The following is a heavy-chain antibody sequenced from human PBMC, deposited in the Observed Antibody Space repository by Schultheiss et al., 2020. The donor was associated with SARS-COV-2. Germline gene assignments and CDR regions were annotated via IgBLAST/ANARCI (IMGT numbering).Heavy chain of an antibody. CDR1: GYTFTGYY. Sequence: ASVKVSCKASGYTFTGYYMHWVRQAPGQGLEWMGRINPNSGGTNYAQKFQGRVTMTRDTSISTAYMELSRLRSDDTAVYYCASEWVVVAANWWFDPWGQGTLVTVYS. CDR2: INPNSGGT. J-gene: IGHJ5*02. V-gene: IGHV1-2*06. CDR3: ASEWVVVAANWWFDP. D-gene: IGHD2-15*01.